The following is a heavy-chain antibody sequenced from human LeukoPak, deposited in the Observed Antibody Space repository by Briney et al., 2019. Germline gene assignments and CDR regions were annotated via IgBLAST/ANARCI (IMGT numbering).Heavy chain of an antibody. CDR1: GFTFSSYW. D-gene: IGHD3-10*01. J-gene: IGHJ4*02. Sequence: GGSLRLSCAASGFTFSSYWMSWVRQAPGKGLEWVANINQDGSEKYYVDSVKGRFTISRDNVKDSLYLQMNSLRAEDTAVYYCARVAHMYYYGSGLDYWGQGALVTVSS. V-gene: IGHV3-7*01. CDR2: INQDGSEK. CDR3: ARVAHMYYYGSGLDY.